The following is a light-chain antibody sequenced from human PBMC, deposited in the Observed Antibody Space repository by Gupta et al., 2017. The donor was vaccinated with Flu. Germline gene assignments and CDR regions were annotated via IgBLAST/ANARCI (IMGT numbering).Light chain of an antibody. Sequence: QTVVTQEPSFSVSPGRTVTLTCGLTSGSVSTSHYPGWYQQTPGQAPRTLIYSTNTRSSGVPARFSGSIRGNKAALTITGVQADDQSHYYCVLYMGSGIWVFGGGTKVTVL. CDR2: STN. J-gene: IGLJ3*02. V-gene: IGLV8-61*01. CDR3: VLYMGSGIWV. CDR1: SGSVSTSHY.